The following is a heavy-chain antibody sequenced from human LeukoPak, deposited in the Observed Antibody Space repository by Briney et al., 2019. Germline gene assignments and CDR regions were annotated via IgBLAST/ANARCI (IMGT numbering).Heavy chain of an antibody. V-gene: IGHV1/OR15-1*01. Sequence: ASVKVSCKASGYIFTDYYMHWVRQAPGQELGWMGRINPNSGGTNYAQKFQGRVTMTRDTSISTAYTELSSLRSDDTAVYYCARPNGSFDSSGYYSEEYFQHWGQGTLVTVSS. CDR3: ARPNGSFDSSGYYSEEYFQH. D-gene: IGHD3-22*01. CDR2: INPNSGGT. CDR1: GYIFTDYY. J-gene: IGHJ1*01.